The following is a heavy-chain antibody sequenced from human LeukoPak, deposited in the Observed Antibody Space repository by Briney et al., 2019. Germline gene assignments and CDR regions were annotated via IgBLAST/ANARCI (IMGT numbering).Heavy chain of an antibody. CDR2: INTDGTVT. CDR3: ATKQWLAPPPDS. D-gene: IGHD6-19*01. V-gene: IGHV3-74*01. J-gene: IGHJ6*01. Sequence: GGSLRLSCAASGYTFSKYWMLWVRQAPGKGLENVSRINTDGTVTTYADSVKGRFTVSRDNADNTMFLQMNSVRDEDTAVYYCATKQWLAPPPDSWGQGTPVTVSS. CDR1: GYTFSKYW.